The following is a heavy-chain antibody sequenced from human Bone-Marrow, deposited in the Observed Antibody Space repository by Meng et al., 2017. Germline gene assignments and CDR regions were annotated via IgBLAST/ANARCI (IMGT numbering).Heavy chain of an antibody. J-gene: IGHJ1*01. CDR2: ISSSSSPI. D-gene: IGHD4-11*01. V-gene: IGHV3-48*03. CDR3: ARVKVEVDYDYSNHKKGFDESFQD. Sequence: GESLKISCAASGFTFSSSEMNWVRQAPGKGLEWVSYISSSSSPINYADSVKGRVTISRDNAKNSLYLQMNSLRAEDTAVYYCARVKVEVDYDYSNHKKGFDESFQDWGQGTMVTVSS. CDR1: GFTFSSSE.